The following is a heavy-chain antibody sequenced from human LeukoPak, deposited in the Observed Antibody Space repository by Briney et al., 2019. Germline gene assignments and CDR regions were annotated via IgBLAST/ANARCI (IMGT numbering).Heavy chain of an antibody. CDR1: GYTFTSYY. CDR3: ARDRGSSSPYYFDY. V-gene: IGHV1-46*01. J-gene: IGHJ4*02. D-gene: IGHD6-13*01. Sequence: ASVKVSCKASGYTFTSYYMHWVRQAPGQGREWMGIINPSGGSTSYAQRFQGRVNMTGDTSTTTVYMELSSLISDDTAVYYCARDRGSSSPYYFDYWGQGTLVTVSS. CDR2: INPSGGST.